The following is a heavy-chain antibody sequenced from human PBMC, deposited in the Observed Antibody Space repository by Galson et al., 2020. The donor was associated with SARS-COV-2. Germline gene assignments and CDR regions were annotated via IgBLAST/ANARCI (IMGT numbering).Heavy chain of an antibody. V-gene: IGHV3-13*01. D-gene: IGHD3-9*01. CDR1: GFIFSGFD. CDR3: ARATILYDYGMDV. Sequence: GGSLRLSCAASGFIFSGFDMHWVRQAAGKGLEWVSGIGTTGDTYYPESVKGRFTISRENAKNSLYLQMNSLRAEDTAVYYCARATILYDYGMDVWGQWTTVTVSS. CDR2: IGTTGDT. J-gene: IGHJ6*02.